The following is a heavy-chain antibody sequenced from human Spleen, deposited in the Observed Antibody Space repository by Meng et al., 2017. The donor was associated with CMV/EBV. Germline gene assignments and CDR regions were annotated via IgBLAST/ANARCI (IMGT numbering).Heavy chain of an antibody. V-gene: IGHV3-23*01. CDR3: VKDEIVPGASEYFHH. J-gene: IGHJ1*01. CDR1: GFTFSSYD. CDR2: ISEGGHST. Sequence: SGFTFSSYDMSWVRQPPGKGLEWVSAISEGGHSTYYADSVKGRFTISRDNSKNTLYLQMNSLSVADTAVYYCVKDEIVPGASEYFHHWGQGTLVTVSS. D-gene: IGHD1-26*01.